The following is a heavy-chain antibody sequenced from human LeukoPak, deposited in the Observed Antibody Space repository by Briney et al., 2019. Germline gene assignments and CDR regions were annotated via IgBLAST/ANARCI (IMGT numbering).Heavy chain of an antibody. J-gene: IGHJ4*02. CDR2: ISGSGGDT. CDR1: GFSFSSNP. D-gene: IGHD2-15*01. Sequence: QPGGSLRLSCAASGFSFSSNPMSSVRQAPGKGLEWVAGISGSGGDTSYADSVKGRFTISRDSSKNTLYLQMNSLRADDTAVYYCAKKYSGLQPFDSWGQGTLVTVSS. V-gene: IGHV3-23*01. CDR3: AKKYSGLQPFDS.